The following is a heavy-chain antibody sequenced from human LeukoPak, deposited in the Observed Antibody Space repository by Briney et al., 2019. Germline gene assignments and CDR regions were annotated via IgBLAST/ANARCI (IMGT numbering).Heavy chain of an antibody. CDR2: FYYSGNT. Sequence: SETLSLTCTVSGGSIITSSYYWGWIRQPPGKGLEGIGSFYYSGNTYYNPSLKSRVTISVDTSKNQFSLNLSSVTAADTAVYYCARHGRSSYPWFDPWGQGTLVTVSS. J-gene: IGHJ5*02. CDR3: ARHGRSSYPWFDP. V-gene: IGHV4-39*01. CDR1: GGSIITSSYY. D-gene: IGHD3-16*02.